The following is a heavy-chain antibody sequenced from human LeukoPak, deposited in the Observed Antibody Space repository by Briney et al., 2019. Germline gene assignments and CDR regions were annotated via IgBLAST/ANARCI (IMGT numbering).Heavy chain of an antibody. CDR2: ISGSGGST. J-gene: IGHJ4*02. Sequence: LPGGSLRLSCAASGFTFSSYAMSWVRQAPGKGLEWVSAISGSGGSTYYADSVKGRFTISRDNGKNSLYLQMNSLRADDTAVYYCAREGVGYYDSSGSYPYYFDSWGQGTLVTVSS. V-gene: IGHV3-23*01. D-gene: IGHD3-22*01. CDR3: AREGVGYYDSSGSYPYYFDS. CDR1: GFTFSSYA.